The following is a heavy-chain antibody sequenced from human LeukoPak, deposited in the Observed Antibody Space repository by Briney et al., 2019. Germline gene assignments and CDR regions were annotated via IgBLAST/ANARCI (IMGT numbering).Heavy chain of an antibody. V-gene: IGHV3-23*01. J-gene: IGHJ4*02. Sequence: GVLRLSCAASGFTFSSYAMSWVRQAPGKGLEWVSAISGSGGSTYYADSVKGRFPISRDNSKNTLYLQMNSLRAEDTAVYYCAKTRGGWYEDYWGQGTLVTVSS. CDR3: AKTRGGWYEDY. CDR2: ISGSGGST. CDR1: GFTFSSYA. D-gene: IGHD6-19*01.